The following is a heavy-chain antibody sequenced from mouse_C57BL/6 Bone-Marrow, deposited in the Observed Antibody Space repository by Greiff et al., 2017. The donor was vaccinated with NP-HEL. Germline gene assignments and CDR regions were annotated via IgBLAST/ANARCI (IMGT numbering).Heavy chain of an antibody. Sequence: QVQLKQSGAELARPGASVKLSCKASGYTFTSYGISWVKQRTGQGLEWIGEIYPRSGNTYYNEKFKGKATLTADKSSSTAYMELRSLTSEDSAVYFCARTGYVPFAYWGQGTLVTVSA. CDR1: GYTFTSYG. V-gene: IGHV1-81*01. D-gene: IGHD3-2*02. J-gene: IGHJ3*01. CDR3: ARTGYVPFAY. CDR2: IYPRSGNT.